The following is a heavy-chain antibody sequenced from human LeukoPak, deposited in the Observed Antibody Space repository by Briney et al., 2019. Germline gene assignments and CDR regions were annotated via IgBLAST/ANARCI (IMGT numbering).Heavy chain of an antibody. V-gene: IGHV4-59*08. CDR3: ALYCRLSSNCGYYGMDV. CDR2: VSFSGST. J-gene: IGHJ6*02. CDR1: GGSINNYY. Sequence: PSETLSLTCIVSGGSINNYYWSWIRQPPGKGLEWIGEVSFSGSTNYNPSLTSQVTISADTSKNQFSLKLSSVTAADTAVYYCALYCRLSSNCGYYGMDVWGQGTTVTVSS. D-gene: IGHD2-15*01.